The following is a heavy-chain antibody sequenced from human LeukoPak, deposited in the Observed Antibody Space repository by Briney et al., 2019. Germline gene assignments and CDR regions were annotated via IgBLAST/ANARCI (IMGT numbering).Heavy chain of an antibody. CDR1: GGSFSGYY. CDR2: INHSGST. J-gene: IGHJ5*02. V-gene: IGHV4-34*01. CDR3: ARITESSSWSVWFDP. D-gene: IGHD6-13*01. Sequence: SETLSLTCAVYGGSFSGYYWSWIRQPPGKGVEWIGEINHSGSTNYNPSLKSRVTISVDTSKNQFSLKLSSVTDAATSLYYCARITESSSWSVWFDPWAQGTLVTVSS.